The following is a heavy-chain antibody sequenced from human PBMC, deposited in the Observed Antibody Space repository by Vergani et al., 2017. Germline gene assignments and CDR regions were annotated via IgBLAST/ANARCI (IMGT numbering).Heavy chain of an antibody. J-gene: IGHJ3*02. CDR1: GFMFGDYA. CDR2: IRSKVYGGTT. V-gene: IGHV3-49*03. CDR3: SAGDGFDI. Sequence: EVQLLESGGGLVQPGGSLRLPCTASGFMFGDYAMSWLRQAPGKGLEWVGFIRSKVYGGTTEYAASVKGRFTISRDDSKSIAYLQMNSLKTEDTAVYYCSAGDGFDIWGQGTMVTVSS.